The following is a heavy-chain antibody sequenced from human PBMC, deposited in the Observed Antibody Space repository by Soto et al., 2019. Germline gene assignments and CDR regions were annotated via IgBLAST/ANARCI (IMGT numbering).Heavy chain of an antibody. CDR3: ARGGSSWYKNDY. J-gene: IGHJ4*02. Sequence: QLQLQESGPGLVKPSETLSLTCTVSGGSISSSSYYWGWIRQPPGKGLEWIGSIYYSGSTYYNPSLKSRVTISVDTSKNQFSLKLSSVTAADTAVYYCARGGSSWYKNDYWGQGTLVTVSS. CDR2: IYYSGST. CDR1: GGSISSSSYY. D-gene: IGHD6-13*01. V-gene: IGHV4-39*01.